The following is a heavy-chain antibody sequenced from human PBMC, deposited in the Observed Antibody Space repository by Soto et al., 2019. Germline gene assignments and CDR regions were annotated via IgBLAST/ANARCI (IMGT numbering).Heavy chain of an antibody. CDR3: ATGAGSPAEHFDF. J-gene: IGHJ4*02. V-gene: IGHV3-15*01. CDR2: IKGKTEGGTT. CDR1: GFSFINVW. D-gene: IGHD3-10*01. Sequence: PGGSLRLSCAAPGFSFINVWMNWFRQAPGKGLEWVGRIKGKTEGGTTDYAAPVKGRFTISRDDSKNTLDLQMNSLKTEDTAVYYCATGAGSPAEHFDFWGLGTLVTAPQ.